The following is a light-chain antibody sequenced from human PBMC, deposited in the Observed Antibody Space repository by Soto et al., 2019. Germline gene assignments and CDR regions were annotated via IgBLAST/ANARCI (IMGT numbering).Light chain of an antibody. J-gene: IGKJ1*01. V-gene: IGKV3-20*01. CDR1: QSVSTNY. CDR3: QQYGSSPPT. Sequence: EIVLTQPPGTLSLSPGERATLSCRASQSVSTNYLAWYQRKPGQAPRLLIYGASSRATDIPNRFSGSGSGTDFTLTITRLKAEDFAVYYCQQYGSSPPTFGQGTKVEIK. CDR2: GAS.